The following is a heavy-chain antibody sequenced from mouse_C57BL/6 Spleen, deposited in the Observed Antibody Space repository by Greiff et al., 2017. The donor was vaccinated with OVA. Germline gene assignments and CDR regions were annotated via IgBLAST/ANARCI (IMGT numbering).Heavy chain of an antibody. J-gene: IGHJ3*01. CDR3: ARDRGGAPFAY. CDR2: ISYSGST. CDR1: GYSITSGYD. Sequence: EVQLVESGPGMVKPSQSLSLTCTVTGYSITSGYDWHWIRHFPGNKLEWMGYISYSGSTNYNPSLKSRISITHDTSKNHFFLKLNSVTTEDTATYYCARDRGGAPFAYWGQGTLVTVSA. V-gene: IGHV3-1*01. D-gene: IGHD3-1*01.